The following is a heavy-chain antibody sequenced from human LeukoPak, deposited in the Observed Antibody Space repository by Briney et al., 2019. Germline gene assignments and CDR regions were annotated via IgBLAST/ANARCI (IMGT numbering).Heavy chain of an antibody. CDR1: GGSISSYY. CDR3: ARVEYYDSSGYYYNWYFDL. V-gene: IGHV4-59*01. J-gene: IGHJ2*01. Sequence: PSETLSLXCTVSGGSISSYYWSWIRQPPGKGLEWIGYIYYSGSTNYNPSLKSRVTISVDTSKNQFSLKLSSVTAADTAVYYCARVEYYDSSGYYYNWYFDLWGRGTLVTVSS. CDR2: IYYSGST. D-gene: IGHD3-22*01.